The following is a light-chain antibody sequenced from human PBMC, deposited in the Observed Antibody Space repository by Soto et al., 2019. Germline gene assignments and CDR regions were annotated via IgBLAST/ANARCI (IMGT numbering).Light chain of an antibody. V-gene: IGLV2-14*01. Sequence: QSVLTQPDSVSGSPGQSITISCTGTSSDVGSYDYVSWYQQHPGKAPKLMIYEVSNRPSGVSNHFSGSKSGNTASLTISGLQAEDEAYYYCSSYTSSSSLYVFGTGTNVTVL. CDR3: SSYTSSSSLYV. J-gene: IGLJ1*01. CDR2: EVS. CDR1: SSDVGSYDY.